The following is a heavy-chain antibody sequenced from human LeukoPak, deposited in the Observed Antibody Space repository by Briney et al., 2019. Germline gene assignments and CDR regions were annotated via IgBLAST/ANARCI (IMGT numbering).Heavy chain of an antibody. D-gene: IGHD3-10*01. V-gene: IGHV4-39*01. CDR2: IYYSGST. CDR3: ARHSRSVDYGSGSYTWDY. J-gene: IGHJ4*02. Sequence: SETLSLTCSVSGGAISSIVYYWGWIRQPPGKGLEWIGTIYYSGSTYYNLSLKSRVTISVDTSRKQFSLKLSSVTAADTAVYYCARHSRSVDYGSGSYTWDYWGQGTLVTVSS. CDR1: GGAISSIVYY.